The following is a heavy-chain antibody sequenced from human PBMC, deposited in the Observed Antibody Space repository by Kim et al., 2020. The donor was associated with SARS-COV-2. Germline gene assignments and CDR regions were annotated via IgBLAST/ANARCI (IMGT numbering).Heavy chain of an antibody. V-gene: IGHV3-23*01. CDR2: ISGSGGST. D-gene: IGHD3-22*01. J-gene: IGHJ4*02. CDR3: AKGPYYYDSSGPSDY. CDR1: GFTFSSYA. Sequence: GGSLRLSCAASGFTFSSYAMSWVRQAPGKGLEWVSAISGSGGSTYYADSVKGRFTISRDNSKNTLYLQMNSLRAEDTAVYYCAKGPYYYDSSGPSDYWGQGTLVTVSS.